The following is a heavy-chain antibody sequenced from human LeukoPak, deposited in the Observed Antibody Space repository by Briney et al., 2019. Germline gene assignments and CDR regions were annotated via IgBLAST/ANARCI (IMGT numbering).Heavy chain of an antibody. J-gene: IGHJ6*02. D-gene: IGHD3-10*01. CDR2: INHSGST. Sequence: SETLSLTCAVYGGSFSGYYWSWIRQPPGKGLEWIGEINHSGSTNYNPSLKSRVTISVDTSKNQFSLKLSSVTAADTAVYYCARAGVLLWFGDLPYGMDVWGQGTTVTVSS. CDR1: GGSFSGYY. CDR3: ARAGVLLWFGDLPYGMDV. V-gene: IGHV4-34*01.